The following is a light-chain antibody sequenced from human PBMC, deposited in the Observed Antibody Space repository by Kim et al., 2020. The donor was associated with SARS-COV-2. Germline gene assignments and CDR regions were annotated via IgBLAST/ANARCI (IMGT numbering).Light chain of an antibody. Sequence: DIQITQSPSSLSASVGDRVTITCRASQSISDYLNWYQQKPGKAPKVLIYAASSLQSGVPSRFSGSGSGTDFTLTISGLQREDFATYYCQQSYSTPDTFGGGTKVDIK. J-gene: IGKJ4*01. CDR1: QSISDY. CDR2: AAS. V-gene: IGKV1-39*01. CDR3: QQSYSTPDT.